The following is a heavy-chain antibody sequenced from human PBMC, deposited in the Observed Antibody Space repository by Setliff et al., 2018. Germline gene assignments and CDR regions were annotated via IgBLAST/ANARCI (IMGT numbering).Heavy chain of an antibody. CDR3: TRDQDYYGMDV. CDR2: ISSSSSYI. J-gene: IGHJ6*02. V-gene: IGHV3-21*01. Sequence: GGSLRLSCAASGFTFSSYSMNWVRQAPGKGLEWVSSISSSSSYIYYADSVKGRFTISRDNTKNSLCLQMNSLRGEDTAVYHCTRDQDYYGMDVWGQGTTVTVS. CDR1: GFTFSSYS.